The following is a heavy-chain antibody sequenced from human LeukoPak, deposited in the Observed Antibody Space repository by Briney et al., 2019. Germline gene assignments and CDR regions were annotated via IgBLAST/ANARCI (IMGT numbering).Heavy chain of an antibody. CDR2: MNPNSGNT. J-gene: IGHJ4*02. CDR1: GYTFTSYD. V-gene: IGHV1-8*01. Sequence: ASVKVSCKASGYTFTSYDINWVRQATGQGLEWMGWMNPNSGNTGYAQKFQGRVTMTRNTSISTAYMEPRSLGSEDTALYYWARNVDTAKPKPRGLGYWGQGTLVTVSS. CDR3: ARNVDTAKPKPRGLGY. D-gene: IGHD5-18*01.